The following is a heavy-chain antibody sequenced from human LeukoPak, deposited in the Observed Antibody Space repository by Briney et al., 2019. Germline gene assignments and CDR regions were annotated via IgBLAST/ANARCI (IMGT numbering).Heavy chain of an antibody. V-gene: IGHV1-2*02. CDR2: INPNSGGT. J-gene: IGHJ4*02. Sequence: ASVKVSCKASGYTFTGYYMHWVRQAPGQGLEWMGWINPNSGGTNYAQKFQGRVTMTRDTSISTAYMELSRLRSDDTAVYYCAREQYSGSYTLTAQWGQGTLVTVSS. D-gene: IGHD1-26*01. CDR3: AREQYSGSYTLTAQ. CDR1: GYTFTGYY.